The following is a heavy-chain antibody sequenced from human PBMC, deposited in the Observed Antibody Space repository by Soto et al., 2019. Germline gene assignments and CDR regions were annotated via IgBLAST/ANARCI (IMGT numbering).Heavy chain of an antibody. CDR3: VRDSRGFQWYFDV. V-gene: IGHV6-1*01. CDR1: GDTASSATAT. D-gene: IGHD6-19*01. J-gene: IGHJ2*01. Sequence: PSQTLSLSCAISGDTASSATATWSWIRQSPSRGLKWLGRKYYRSTWYNDHTLSEKSRMAITAGTSTNQLSLQLNSVTPEDTAVYFGVRDSRGFQWYFDVWGNGTLV. CDR2: KYYRSTWYN.